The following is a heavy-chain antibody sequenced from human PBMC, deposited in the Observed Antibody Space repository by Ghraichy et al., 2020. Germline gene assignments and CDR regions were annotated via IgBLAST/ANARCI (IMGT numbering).Heavy chain of an antibody. Sequence: SETLSLTCTVSGGSISSGSYYWSWIRQPAGKGLEWIGRIYTSGSTNYNPSLKSRVTMSVDTSKNQFSLKLSSVTAADTAVYYCARSNEGGSYSYYYYMDVWGKGTTVTVSS. CDR1: GGSISSGSYY. CDR3: ARSNEGGSYSYYYYMDV. J-gene: IGHJ6*03. D-gene: IGHD1-26*01. CDR2: IYTSGST. V-gene: IGHV4-61*02.